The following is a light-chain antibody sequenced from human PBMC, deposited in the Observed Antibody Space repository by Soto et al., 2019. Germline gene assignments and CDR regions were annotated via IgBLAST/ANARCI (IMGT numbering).Light chain of an antibody. CDR1: RSNIGSDT. CDR2: TNN. V-gene: IGLV1-44*01. CDR3: ASWDGSLNGWV. Sequence: QSVLTQPPSASGTPGQRVTISCSGSRSNIGSDTVNWYQQLPGTAPKLLIYTNNQRPSGVPDRFSGSKSGTSASLAISGLQSEDEADYYCASWDGSLNGWVFGVGTKVTVL. J-gene: IGLJ3*02.